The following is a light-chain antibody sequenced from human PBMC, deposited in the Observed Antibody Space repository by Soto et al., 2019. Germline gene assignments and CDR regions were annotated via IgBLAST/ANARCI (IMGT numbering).Light chain of an antibody. Sequence: QSVLTQPAAVSGSPRQSITISCTGASSDVGGYTYVSWYQQHPGKAPKLMIYELNNRPSGVSHRFSGSKSGNTASLTISGLQPEDEADYYCSSYTSSSTLYVFRTGPKAPVL. V-gene: IGLV2-14*01. CDR3: SSYTSSSTLYV. J-gene: IGLJ1*01. CDR2: ELN. CDR1: SSDVGGYTY.